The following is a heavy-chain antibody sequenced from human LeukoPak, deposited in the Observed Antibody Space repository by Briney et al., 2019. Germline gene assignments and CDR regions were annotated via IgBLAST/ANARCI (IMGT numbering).Heavy chain of an antibody. CDR1: GFPFSSYA. V-gene: IGHV3-23*01. Sequence: GGSLRLSCAASGFPFSSYAMSWVRQAPGKGLEWVSAISGSGGSTYYTDSVKGRFTISRDNSKNTLYLQMNSLRAEDTAVYYCAKGKFSSSSNYFDYWGQGTLVTVSS. J-gene: IGHJ4*02. CDR2: ISGSGGST. CDR3: AKGKFSSSSNYFDY. D-gene: IGHD6-6*01.